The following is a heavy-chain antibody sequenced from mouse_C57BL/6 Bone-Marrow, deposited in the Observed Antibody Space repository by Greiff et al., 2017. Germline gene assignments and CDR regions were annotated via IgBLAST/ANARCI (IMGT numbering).Heavy chain of an antibody. J-gene: IGHJ2*01. CDR2: IDPENGDT. Sequence: VQLQQSGAELVRPGASVKLSCTASGFNIKDDYMHWVKQRPEQGLEWIGWIDPENGDTEYASKFQGKATITADTSSNTAYLQLSSLTSEDTAVYYCTTGLYYGSSYVGYWGQGTTLTVSS. CDR3: TTGLYYGSSYVGY. D-gene: IGHD1-1*01. CDR1: GFNIKDDY. V-gene: IGHV14-4*01.